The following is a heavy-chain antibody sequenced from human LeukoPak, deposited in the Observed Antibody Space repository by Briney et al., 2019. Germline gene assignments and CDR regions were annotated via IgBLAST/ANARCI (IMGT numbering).Heavy chain of an antibody. CDR3: ATDYYDSSGYSY. J-gene: IGHJ4*02. V-gene: IGHV4-4*02. CDR2: IYHSGST. D-gene: IGHD3-22*01. Sequence: SGTLSLTCAVSGGSTSSSNWWSWVRQPPGKGLEWIGEIYHSGSTNYNPSLKSRVTTSVDKSKNQFSLKLSSVTAADTAVYYCATDYYDSSGYSYWGQGTLVTVSS. CDR1: GGSTSSSNW.